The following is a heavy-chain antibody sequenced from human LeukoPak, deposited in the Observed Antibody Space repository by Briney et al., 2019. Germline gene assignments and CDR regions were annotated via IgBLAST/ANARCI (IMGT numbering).Heavy chain of an antibody. D-gene: IGHD1-26*01. Sequence: PGGSLRLSCSASGFTFSSYAMHWVRQAPGKGLEYVSAISTNGGTTYYADSVKGRFTISRDNSKNTLYLQMSSLRAEDTAVYYCARGYSGTYRLGYWGQGTLVTVSS. CDR3: ARGYSGTYRLGY. CDR2: ISTNGGTT. J-gene: IGHJ4*02. CDR1: GFTFSSYA. V-gene: IGHV3-64D*08.